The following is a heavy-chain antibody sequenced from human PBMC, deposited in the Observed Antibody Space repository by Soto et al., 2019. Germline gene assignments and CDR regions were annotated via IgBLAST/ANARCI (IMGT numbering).Heavy chain of an antibody. CDR3: ARPRTVAATKGYDY. J-gene: IGHJ4*02. Sequence: SVKVSCTASGGTFSSYPIAWVRQAPGHGLEWMGQIIPIFGTISHAQNFQGRITITADESTSTAYMELSSLRSDDTAVYYCARPRTVAATKGYDYWGQGTLVTVSS. D-gene: IGHD4-4*01. V-gene: IGHV1-69*01. CDR1: GGTFSSYP. CDR2: IIPIFGTI.